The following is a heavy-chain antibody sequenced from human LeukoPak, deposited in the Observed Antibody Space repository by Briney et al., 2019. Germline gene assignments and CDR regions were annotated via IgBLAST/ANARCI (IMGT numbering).Heavy chain of an antibody. CDR1: GFTFSSYA. D-gene: IGHD2-15*01. CDR3: ANARGGGPKGPQDY. V-gene: IGHV3-23*01. J-gene: IGHJ4*02. CDR2: ISGSGGST. Sequence: GGSLRFSCAASGFTFSSYAMSGVRQAPGKGLEWVSAISGSGGSTYYADSVKGRFTISRDNSKNTLYLQMNSLRAEDTAVYYCANARGGGPKGPQDYWGQGTLVTVSS.